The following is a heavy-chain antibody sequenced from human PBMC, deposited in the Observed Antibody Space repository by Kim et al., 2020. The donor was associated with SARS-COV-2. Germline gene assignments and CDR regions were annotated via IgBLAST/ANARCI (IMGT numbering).Heavy chain of an antibody. D-gene: IGHD3-9*01. V-gene: IGHV3-33*05. Sequence: GGSLRLSCAASGFTFSSYGMHWVRQAPGKGLEWVAVISYDGSNKYYGDSVKGRFTISRDNSKNTLYLQMNSLRAEDTAVYYCARGGTYYDILTGWALFYYYGMDVWGQGTTVTVSS. CDR3: ARGGTYYDILTGWALFYYYGMDV. CDR2: ISYDGSNK. J-gene: IGHJ6*02. CDR1: GFTFSSYG.